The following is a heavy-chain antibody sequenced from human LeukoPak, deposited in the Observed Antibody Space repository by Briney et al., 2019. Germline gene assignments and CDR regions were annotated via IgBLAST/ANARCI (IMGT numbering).Heavy chain of an antibody. V-gene: IGHV3-11*01. CDR3: ARDGNYYDSSGYFPYYYYGMDV. CDR1: GFTFSDYY. CDR2: ISSSGSTI. D-gene: IGHD3-22*01. J-gene: IGHJ6*02. Sequence: GGSLRLSCAASGFTFSDYYMSWIRQAPGKGLEWVSYISSSGSTIYYVDSVKGRFTISRDNAKNSLYLQMNSLRAEDTAVYYCARDGNYYDSSGYFPYYYYGMDVWGQGTTVTVSS.